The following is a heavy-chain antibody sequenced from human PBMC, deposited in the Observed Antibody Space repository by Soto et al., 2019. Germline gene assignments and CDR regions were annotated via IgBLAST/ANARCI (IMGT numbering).Heavy chain of an antibody. J-gene: IGHJ5*02. CDR1: GGSISSYY. CDR3: ARVPATRSPNWFDP. Sequence: QVQLQESGPGLVKPSEPLSLTCTVSGGSISSYYWSWIRQSPGKGLEWIGYIYYSGSTNYSPSLNSRVTISVDTSKNQFALNLRSVTTADTAVYYCARVPATRSPNWFDPWGQGTLVTVSS. V-gene: IGHV4-59*01. CDR2: IYYSGST.